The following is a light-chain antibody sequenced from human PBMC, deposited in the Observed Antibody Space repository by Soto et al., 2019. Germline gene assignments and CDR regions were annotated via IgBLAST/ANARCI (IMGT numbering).Light chain of an antibody. CDR1: QSVSTS. Sequence: ETVLTQSPVTLSLSPGERATLSCRASQSVSTSLAWYQQKPGQAPRLLIYDASDRPPGVPARFSGSGSGTEFTLTISSLQPDDSATYYCQQCNSFWTFGQGTKVDIK. CDR2: DAS. CDR3: QQCNSFWT. J-gene: IGKJ1*01. V-gene: IGKV3-11*01.